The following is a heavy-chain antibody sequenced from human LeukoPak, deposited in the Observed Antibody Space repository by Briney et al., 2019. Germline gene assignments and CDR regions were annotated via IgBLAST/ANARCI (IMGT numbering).Heavy chain of an antibody. CDR2: ISSSSSYI. Sequence: GGSLRLSCAASGFTFSSYSMNWVRQAPGKGLEWVSSISSSSSYIYYADSVKGRFTISRDNSKNTLYLQMNSLRAEDMAVYYCARARSSYDYGDAFDIWGQGTMVTVSS. D-gene: IGHD5-18*01. CDR1: GFTFSSYS. CDR3: ARARSSYDYGDAFDI. V-gene: IGHV3-21*01. J-gene: IGHJ3*02.